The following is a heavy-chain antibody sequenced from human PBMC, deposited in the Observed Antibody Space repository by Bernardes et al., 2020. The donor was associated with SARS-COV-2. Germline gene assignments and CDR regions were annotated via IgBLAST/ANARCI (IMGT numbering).Heavy chain of an antibody. CDR2: MNPNSGNT. Sequence: ASVKVSCKASGYTFTSYDINWVRQATGQGLEWMGWMNPNSGNTGYAQKFQGRVTMTRNTSISTAYMELSSLRSEDTAVYYCARGGWGRSRTIYGEGDYYYYGMDVWGQGTTVTVSS. V-gene: IGHV1-8*01. D-gene: IGHD1-1*01. CDR1: GYTFTSYD. J-gene: IGHJ6*02. CDR3: ARGGWGRSRTIYGEGDYYYYGMDV.